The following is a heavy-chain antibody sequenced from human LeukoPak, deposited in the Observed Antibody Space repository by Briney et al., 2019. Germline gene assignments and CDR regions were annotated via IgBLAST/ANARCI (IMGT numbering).Heavy chain of an antibody. CDR3: ARDEGSVVTYFDY. Sequence: SETLSLTCTVSGGSISSSSYYWGWIRQPPGKGLEWIGSIYHSGSTYYNPSLKSRVTISVDTSKNQFSLKLSSVTAADTAVYYCARDEGSVVTYFDYWGQGTLVTVSS. CDR2: IYHSGST. V-gene: IGHV4-39*07. CDR1: GGSISSSSYY. D-gene: IGHD2-21*02. J-gene: IGHJ4*02.